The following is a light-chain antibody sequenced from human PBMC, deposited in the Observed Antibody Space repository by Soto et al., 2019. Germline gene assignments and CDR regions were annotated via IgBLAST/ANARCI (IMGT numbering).Light chain of an antibody. Sequence: EIVMTQSPATLSVSPGERATLSCRASESVRSNLAWYQQIPGQAPRLLIFGASTRATGIPARFSGSGSGTEFTLTITGLQSEDFAVDYCQQYTDWPQYTFGQGTKLEIK. V-gene: IGKV3-15*01. CDR3: QQYTDWPQYT. CDR1: ESVRSN. J-gene: IGKJ2*01. CDR2: GAS.